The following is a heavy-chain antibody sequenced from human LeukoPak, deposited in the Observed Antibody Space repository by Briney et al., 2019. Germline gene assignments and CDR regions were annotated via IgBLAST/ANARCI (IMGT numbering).Heavy chain of an antibody. CDR2: ISGSGGST. CDR3: ARGHCSGGSCYGIDGDY. J-gene: IGHJ4*02. Sequence: GGSLRLSCAASGFTFSSYAMSWVRQAPGKGLEWVSAISGSGGSTYYADSVKGRFTISRDNAQNTLYLQMNSLRAEDTAVYYCARGHCSGGSCYGIDGDYRGQGTLVTVSS. V-gene: IGHV3-23*01. D-gene: IGHD2-15*01. CDR1: GFTFSSYA.